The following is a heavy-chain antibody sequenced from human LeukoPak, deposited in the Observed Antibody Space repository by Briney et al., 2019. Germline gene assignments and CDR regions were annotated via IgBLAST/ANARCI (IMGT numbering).Heavy chain of an antibody. CDR3: AKDQNPGYYDSSGYPSDY. CDR1: GFTFSSYA. V-gene: IGHV3-23*01. J-gene: IGHJ4*02. Sequence: PGGSLRLSCAASGFTFSSYAMSWVRQAPRKGLEWVSAISGSGGSTYYADSVKGRFTISRDNSKNTLYLQMNSLRAEDTAVYYCAKDQNPGYYDSSGYPSDYWGQGTLVTVSS. D-gene: IGHD3-22*01. CDR2: ISGSGGST.